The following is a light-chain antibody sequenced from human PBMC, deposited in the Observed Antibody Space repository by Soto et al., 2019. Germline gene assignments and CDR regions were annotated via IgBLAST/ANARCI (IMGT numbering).Light chain of an antibody. J-gene: IGLJ2*01. Sequence: QSVLTQPPSASGSPGQSVTLSCTGTSSDVGGYNYVSWYQQHPGKAPKLMIYEVSERPSGVPDRFSGSKSGNTASLTVSGLQAEDEADYYCSSYAGGNNLVFGGGTKLTVL. V-gene: IGLV2-8*01. CDR1: SSDVGGYNY. CDR2: EVS. CDR3: SSYAGGNNLV.